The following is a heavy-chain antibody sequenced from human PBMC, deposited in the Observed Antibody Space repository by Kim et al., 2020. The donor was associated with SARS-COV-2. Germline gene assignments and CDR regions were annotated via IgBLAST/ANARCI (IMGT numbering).Heavy chain of an antibody. CDR3: AKDRGGCSGGSCYFEY. D-gene: IGHD2-15*01. V-gene: IGHV3-43*01. J-gene: IGHJ4*02. Sequence: DSVKGRLSISRDNSKNSLYLQMNSLRIEDTALYYCAKDRGGCSGGSCYFEYWGQGTLVTVSS.